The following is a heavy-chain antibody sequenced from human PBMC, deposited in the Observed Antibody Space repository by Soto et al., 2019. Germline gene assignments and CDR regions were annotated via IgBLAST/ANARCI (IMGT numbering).Heavy chain of an antibody. CDR2: IYDSGST. V-gene: IGHV4-30-4*01. CDR3: ATTVDFWSGYYAY. D-gene: IGHD3-3*01. CDR1: GDSISSGDLY. Sequence: TLSLTGSVSGDSISSGDLYGSWIRQPPGKGLEWIGYIYDSGSTYYNPSLKSRINMSVDMSKNQFSLKLTSVTAADTAVYYCATTVDFWSGYYAYWGQGTLVTVSS. J-gene: IGHJ4*02.